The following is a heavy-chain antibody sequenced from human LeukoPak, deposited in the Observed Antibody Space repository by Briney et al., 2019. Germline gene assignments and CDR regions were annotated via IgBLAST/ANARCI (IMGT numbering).Heavy chain of an antibody. CDR3: ARHDYGDYGPIDY. V-gene: IGHV4-59*08. D-gene: IGHD4-17*01. J-gene: IGHJ4*02. Sequence: SETLSLTCTVSGGSISSYYWSWIRQPPGKGLEWIGYIYHSGSTNYNPSLKSRVTISVDTSKNQFSLKLSSVTAADTAVYYCARHDYGDYGPIDYWGQGTLVTVSS. CDR2: IYHSGST. CDR1: GGSISSYY.